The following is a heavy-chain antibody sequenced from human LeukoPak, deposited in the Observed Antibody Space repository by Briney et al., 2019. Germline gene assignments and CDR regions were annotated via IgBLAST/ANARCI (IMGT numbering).Heavy chain of an antibody. CDR2: IYPGDSDT. Sequence: GESLNISCKGSGYSFTSYWIGWVRQMPGKGLEWMGIIYPGDSDTRYSPSFQGQVTISVDKSISTAYLQWSSLKASDTAMYYCARREWLTYWYFDLWGRGTLVTVSS. D-gene: IGHD3-3*01. CDR1: GYSFTSYW. J-gene: IGHJ2*01. CDR3: ARREWLTYWYFDL. V-gene: IGHV5-51*01.